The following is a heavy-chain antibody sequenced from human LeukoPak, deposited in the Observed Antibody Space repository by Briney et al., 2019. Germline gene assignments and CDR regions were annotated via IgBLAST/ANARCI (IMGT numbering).Heavy chain of an antibody. D-gene: IGHD5-18*01. Sequence: GGSLRLSCAASGFTFSSYAMSWVRQAPGKGLEWVSAISGSGGSTYYADSVKGRFTISRDNSKDTLYLQMNSLRAEDTAVYYCAKVGRYSYGADAFDIWGQGTMVTVSS. CDR2: ISGSGGST. CDR3: AKVGRYSYGADAFDI. V-gene: IGHV3-23*01. CDR1: GFTFSSYA. J-gene: IGHJ3*02.